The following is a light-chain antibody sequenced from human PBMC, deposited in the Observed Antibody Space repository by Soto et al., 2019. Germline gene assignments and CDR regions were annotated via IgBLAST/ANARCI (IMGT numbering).Light chain of an antibody. Sequence: DIQMTQSPSSLSASVGDRVTITCLASQDISNYLNWYQQKPGKAPKLLIYDASNLETGVPSRFSGSGSGTDFTFTISSLQPEDIATYYCQQYDNLPYDFGQGTKLEIK. CDR3: QQYDNLPYD. V-gene: IGKV1-33*01. CDR2: DAS. J-gene: IGKJ2*01. CDR1: QDISNY.